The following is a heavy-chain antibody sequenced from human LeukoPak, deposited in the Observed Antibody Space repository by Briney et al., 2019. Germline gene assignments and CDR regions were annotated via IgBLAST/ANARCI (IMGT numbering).Heavy chain of an antibody. J-gene: IGHJ3*01. CDR3: VRDRDYAFDF. V-gene: IGHV3-21*01. CDR2: IRSSISYT. Sequence: GGSLRLSCAASGFTFSSYSMNWVRQAPGKGLEWVSSIRSSISYTYYADSVKGRFTISRDNAENSLYLQMNSLRDEDTAVYFCVRDRDYAFDFWGQGTMVTVSS. CDR1: GFTFSSYS.